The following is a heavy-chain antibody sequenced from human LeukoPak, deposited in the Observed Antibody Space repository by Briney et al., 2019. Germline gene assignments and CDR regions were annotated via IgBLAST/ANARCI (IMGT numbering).Heavy chain of an antibody. V-gene: IGHV1-18*01. CDR3: ARDWGSIKVIADY. Sequence: ASVKVSCKATGYTFTSYGISWVRQCPGQGLEWMGWISSNSDNTNYAQKLQGRVTMTTDTSTSTAYMELRSLRSDDTALYFCARDWGSIKVIADYWGQGTLVTVSS. D-gene: IGHD7-27*01. CDR2: ISSNSDNT. CDR1: GYTFTSYG. J-gene: IGHJ4*02.